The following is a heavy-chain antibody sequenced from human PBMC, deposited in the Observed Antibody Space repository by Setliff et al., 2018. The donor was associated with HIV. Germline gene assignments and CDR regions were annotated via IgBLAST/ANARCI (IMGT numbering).Heavy chain of an antibody. D-gene: IGHD5-18*01. CDR2: ISIFNYQT. CDR1: GYSFTSYG. V-gene: IGHV1-18*01. J-gene: IGHJ4*02. CDR3: ARRAAFDSYHYLDF. Sequence: ASVKVSCKASGYSFTSYGIAWVRQAPGQGLEWMGWISIFNYQTHYAQKFQDRVTMTTDISASTAYVELKSLRSDDTAVSFCARRAAFDSYHYLDFWGQGSLVTVS.